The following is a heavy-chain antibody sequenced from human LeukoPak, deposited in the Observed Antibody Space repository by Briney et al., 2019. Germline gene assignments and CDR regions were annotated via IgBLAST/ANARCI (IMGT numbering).Heavy chain of an antibody. CDR2: INSDGSSA. CDR3: VRDKFGTLIYGSSCFDS. Sequence: GGSLRLSCAASGFTFSSYWMHWVRQAPGKGLVWVSRINSDGSSAIYADSVKGRFTFSRDNAKNTLYLQMNSLRAEDTAVYYCVRDKFGTLIYGSSCFDSWGQGTLDTVSS. V-gene: IGHV3-74*01. J-gene: IGHJ4*02. CDR1: GFTFSSYW. D-gene: IGHD6-6*01.